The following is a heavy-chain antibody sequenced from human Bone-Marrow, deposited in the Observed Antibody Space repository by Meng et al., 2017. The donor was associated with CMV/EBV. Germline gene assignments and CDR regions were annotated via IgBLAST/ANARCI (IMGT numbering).Heavy chain of an antibody. CDR1: GFTFSSYG. J-gene: IGHJ5*02. CDR3: ARGRYSSSSGRFDP. D-gene: IGHD6-13*01. V-gene: IGHV3-30*02. Sequence: GGSLRLSCAASGFTFSSYGMHWVRQAPGKGLEWVAFIRYDGSNKYYADSVKGRFTISRDNSKNTLYLQMNSLRAEDTAVYYCARGRYSSSSGRFDPWGQGTLVTVSS. CDR2: IRYDGSNK.